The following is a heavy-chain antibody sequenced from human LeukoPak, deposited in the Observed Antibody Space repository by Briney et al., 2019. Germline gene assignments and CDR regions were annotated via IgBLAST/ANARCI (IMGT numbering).Heavy chain of an antibody. CDR2: ISGSGGST. D-gene: IGHD3-9*01. CDR1: GFTFSSYA. J-gene: IGHJ4*02. CDR3: HLDYDILTGYLSFDY. V-gene: IGHV3-23*01. Sequence: GGSLRLSCAASGFTFSSYAMSWVRQAPGKGLEWVSAISGSGGSTYYADSVKGRFTISRDNSKNTPYLQMNSLRAEDTAVYYCHLDYDILTGYLSFDYWGQGTLVTVSS.